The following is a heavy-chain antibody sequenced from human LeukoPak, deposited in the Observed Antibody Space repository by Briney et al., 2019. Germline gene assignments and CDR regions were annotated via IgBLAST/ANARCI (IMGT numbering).Heavy chain of an antibody. CDR1: GFTFSSYG. J-gene: IGHJ6*03. Sequence: GGSLRLSCAASGFTFSSYGMHWVRQAPCKGLEWVAFIRYDGSNKYYTDSEKGRITTSRDNTKNTLYLQKNSLRAEDASVYYCAKDGGGYYPSYYDYFDVWGKGTPVTISS. V-gene: IGHV3-30*02. D-gene: IGHD3-22*01. CDR2: IRYDGSNK. CDR3: AKDGGGYYPSYYDYFDV.